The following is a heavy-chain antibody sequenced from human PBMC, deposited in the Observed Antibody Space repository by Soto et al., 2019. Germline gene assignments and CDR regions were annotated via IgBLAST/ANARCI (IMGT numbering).Heavy chain of an antibody. Sequence: PSETLSLTCTVSGDSISSGSFYWGWIRQPPGKGLEWIGSIYYSGSTYYNSSLKSRVTISVDTSKNQFSVRLTSVIAADTVMYYCAKQGSGAGRGWFDPWGQGTLVTVSS. D-gene: IGHD6-19*01. J-gene: IGHJ5*02. V-gene: IGHV4-39*01. CDR1: GDSISSGSFY. CDR2: IYYSGST. CDR3: AKQGSGAGRGWFDP.